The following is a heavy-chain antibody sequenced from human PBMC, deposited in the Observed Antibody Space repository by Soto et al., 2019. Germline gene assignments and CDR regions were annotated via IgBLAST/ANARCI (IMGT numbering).Heavy chain of an antibody. V-gene: IGHV3-21*01. CDR1: GFTFSSYS. J-gene: IGHJ3*02. CDR2: ISSSSSYI. Sequence: GGSLRLSCAASGFTFSSYSMNWVRQAPGKGLEWVSSISSSSSYIYYADSVKGRFTISRDNAKNSLYLQMNSLRAEDTAVYYCARAIRDHDYGDPHDAFDIWGQGTMVTVSS. CDR3: ARAIRDHDYGDPHDAFDI. D-gene: IGHD4-17*01.